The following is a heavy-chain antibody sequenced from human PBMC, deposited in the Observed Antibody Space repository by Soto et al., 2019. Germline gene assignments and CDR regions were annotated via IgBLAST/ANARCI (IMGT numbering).Heavy chain of an antibody. V-gene: IGHV3-21*01. D-gene: IGHD2-15*01. Sequence: GGSLRLSCAASGFTFSSYSMNWVRQAPGKGLEWVSSISSSSSYIYYADSVKGRFTISRDNAKNSLYLQMNSLRAEDTAVYYCARDLSVEAAVDYWGQGTLVTVSP. J-gene: IGHJ4*02. CDR3: ARDLSVEAAVDY. CDR1: GFTFSSYS. CDR2: ISSSSSYI.